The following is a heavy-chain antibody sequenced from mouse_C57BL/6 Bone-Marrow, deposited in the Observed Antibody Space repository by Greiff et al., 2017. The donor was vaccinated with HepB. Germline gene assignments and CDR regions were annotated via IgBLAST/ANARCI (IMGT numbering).Heavy chain of an antibody. CDR1: GFTFSDYG. J-gene: IGHJ4*01. CDR2: ISSGSSTI. V-gene: IGHV5-17*01. CDR3: ARGITTVAYAMDY. Sequence: EVQRVESGGGLVKPGGSLKLSCAASGFTFSDYGMHWVRQAPEKGLEWVAYISSGSSTIYYADTVKGRFTISRDNAKNTLFLQMTSLRSEDTAMYYCARGITTVAYAMDYWGQGTSVTVSS. D-gene: IGHD1-1*01.